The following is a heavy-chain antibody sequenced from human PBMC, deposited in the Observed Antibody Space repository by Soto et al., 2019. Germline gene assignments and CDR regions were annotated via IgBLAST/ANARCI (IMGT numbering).Heavy chain of an antibody. J-gene: IGHJ6*02. Sequence: SVKVSCKASGGTFSSYAISWVRQAPGQGLEWMGGIIPIFGTANYAQKFQGRVTITADESTSTAYMELSSLRSEDTAVYYCARDFTTMVRGVIGGYYYGMDVWGQGTTVTVSS. D-gene: IGHD3-10*01. CDR3: ARDFTTMVRGVIGGYYYGMDV. V-gene: IGHV1-69*13. CDR2: IIPIFGTA. CDR1: GGTFSSYA.